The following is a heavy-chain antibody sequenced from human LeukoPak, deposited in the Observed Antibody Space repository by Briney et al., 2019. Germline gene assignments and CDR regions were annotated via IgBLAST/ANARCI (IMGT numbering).Heavy chain of an antibody. CDR1: GGSISATDYF. CDR2: IYYSGIT. D-gene: IGHD3/OR15-3a*01. V-gene: IGHV4-39*07. J-gene: IGHJ3*02. CDR3: ARVDLQNAFDI. Sequence: SETLSLTCTVSGGSISATDYFWGWIHQPPGKGLEWIGSIYYSGITHYNPSLKSRATISVDTSKNQFSLKLSSVTAADTAVYYCARVDLQNAFDIWGQGTVVTVSS.